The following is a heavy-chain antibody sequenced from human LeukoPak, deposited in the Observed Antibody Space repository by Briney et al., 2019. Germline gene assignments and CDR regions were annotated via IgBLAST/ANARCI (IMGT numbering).Heavy chain of an antibody. D-gene: IGHD6-6*01. V-gene: IGHV4-59*08. CDR1: GGSISSYY. J-gene: IGHJ3*02. CDR2: IYYSGST. CDR3: AREYSSSSGRRAFDI. Sequence: SETLSLTCTVSGGSISSYYWNWIRQPPGKGLEWIGYIYYSGSTNYNPSLKSRVTILVDTSKNQFSLRLSSVTTADTAVYYCAREYSSSSGRRAFDIWGQGTMVTVSS.